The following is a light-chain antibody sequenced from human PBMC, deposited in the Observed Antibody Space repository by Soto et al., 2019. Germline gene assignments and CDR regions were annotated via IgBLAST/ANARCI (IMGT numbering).Light chain of an antibody. Sequence: QSVLTQPRSVSGSPGQSVSISCTGTSSDVGGYNYVSWYQQHPGKAPKVMIYDVNKRPSGVPDRFSGSKSGNTASLTISGLQSDDEADYYCCSYAGRYIYVFGTGTKVTVL. CDR2: DVN. CDR3: CSYAGRYIYV. J-gene: IGLJ1*01. V-gene: IGLV2-11*01. CDR1: SSDVGGYNY.